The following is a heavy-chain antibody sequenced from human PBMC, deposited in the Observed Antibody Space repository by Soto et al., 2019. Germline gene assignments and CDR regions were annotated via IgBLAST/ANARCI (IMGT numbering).Heavy chain of an antibody. J-gene: IGHJ3*02. CDR2: INAGNGNT. CDR1: GYTFTSYA. CDR3: ARDRSTMIVVAHDAFDI. V-gene: IGHV1-3*01. D-gene: IGHD3-22*01. Sequence: QVQLVQSGAEVKKPGASVKVSCKASGYTFTSYAMHWVRQAPGQRREWMGWINAGNGNTKYSQKFQGRVTLTRDTSASTAYMELSSLRSEDTAVYYCARDRSTMIVVAHDAFDIWGQGTMVTVSS.